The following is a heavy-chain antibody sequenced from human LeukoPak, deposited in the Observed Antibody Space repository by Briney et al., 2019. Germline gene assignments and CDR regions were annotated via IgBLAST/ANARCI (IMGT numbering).Heavy chain of an antibody. CDR3: ARTKNLDAFDI. CDR1: GGSISSYY. V-gene: IGHV4-59*01. CDR2: IYYSGST. Sequence: SETLSLNCTVSGGSISSYYWSWIRQPPGRGLEWIGYIYYSGSTNYNPSLKSRVTISVDTSKNQFALKLSSVTAADTAVYYCARTKNLDAFDIWSQGTMVTVSS. J-gene: IGHJ3*02.